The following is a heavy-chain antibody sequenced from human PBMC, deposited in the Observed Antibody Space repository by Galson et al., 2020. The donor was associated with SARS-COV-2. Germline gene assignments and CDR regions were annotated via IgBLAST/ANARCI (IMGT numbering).Heavy chain of an antibody. CDR3: ARDEDTPFVRAFDL. CDR2: ISDSSRTI. J-gene: IGHJ4*02. V-gene: IGHV3-48*02. D-gene: IGHD5-18*01. Sequence: GESLKISCVGPGFRFSTYSLNWVRQAPGKGLEWISNISDSSRTIYYANSLKGRFTISRDNAKDSVYLQMNSLRDEDTALYFCARDEDTPFVRAFDLWGQGTLVSVSS. CDR1: GFRFSTYS.